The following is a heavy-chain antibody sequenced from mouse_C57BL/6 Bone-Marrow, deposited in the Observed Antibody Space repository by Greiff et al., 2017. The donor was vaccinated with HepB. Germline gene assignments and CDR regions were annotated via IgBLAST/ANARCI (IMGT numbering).Heavy chain of an antibody. CDR2: ISSGSSTI. Sequence: EVMLVESGGGLVKPGGSLKLTCAASGFTFSDYGMHWVRQAPEKGLEWVAYISSGSSTIYYADTVKGRFTISRDNAKNTLSLQMTSLRSEDTAMYYSAWITTVVATEYFDVWGTGTTVTVSS. D-gene: IGHD1-1*01. CDR3: AWITTVVATEYFDV. V-gene: IGHV5-17*01. CDR1: GFTFSDYG. J-gene: IGHJ1*03.